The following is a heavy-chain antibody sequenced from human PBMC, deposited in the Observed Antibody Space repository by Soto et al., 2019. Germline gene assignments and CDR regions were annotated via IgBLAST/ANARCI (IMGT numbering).Heavy chain of an antibody. D-gene: IGHD3-22*01. CDR2: IGGSGRTT. Sequence: GGSLRLSCAASAFTFNNYAMSWVRQAPGKGLEWVSGIGGSGRTTYYADSVKGRFTISRDNSNNTLFLQMNSLRAEDTAVYYCAKSRYSDSSGDFYDYWGQGTLVTVS. CDR3: AKSRYSDSSGDFYDY. J-gene: IGHJ4*02. V-gene: IGHV3-23*01. CDR1: AFTFNNYA.